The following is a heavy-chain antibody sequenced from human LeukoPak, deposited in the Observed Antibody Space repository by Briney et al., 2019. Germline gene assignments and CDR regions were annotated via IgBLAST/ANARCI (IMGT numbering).Heavy chain of an antibody. CDR2: ISAYNGNT. Sequence: SVKVSCKASGYTFISYGISWVRQAPGQGLEWMGWISAYNGNTNYAQKLQGRVAMTTDTSTSTAYMELGSLRSDDTAVYYCARVYCSSNSCSTRPTSDWYFDLWGRGTLVTVSS. D-gene: IGHD2-2*01. CDR3: ARVYCSSNSCSTRPTSDWYFDL. V-gene: IGHV1-18*01. CDR1: GYTFISYG. J-gene: IGHJ2*01.